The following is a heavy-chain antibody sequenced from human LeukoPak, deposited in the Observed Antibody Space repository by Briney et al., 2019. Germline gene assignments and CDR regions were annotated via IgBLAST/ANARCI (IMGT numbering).Heavy chain of an antibody. CDR3: ARHTYYDFWSAHNPTLFDY. CDR1: GYSISSGYY. Sequence: SETLSLTCAVSGYSISSGYYWGWIRQPPGKGLEWIGSIYHSGSTYYNPSLKSRVTISVDTSKNQFSLKLSFVTAADTAVYYCARHTYYDFWSAHNPTLFDYWGQGTLVTVSS. V-gene: IGHV4-38-2*01. CDR2: IYHSGST. D-gene: IGHD3-3*01. J-gene: IGHJ4*02.